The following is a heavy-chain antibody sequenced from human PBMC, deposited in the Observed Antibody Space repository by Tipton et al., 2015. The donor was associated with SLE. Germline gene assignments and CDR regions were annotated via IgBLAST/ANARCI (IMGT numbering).Heavy chain of an antibody. CDR3: AKDTTVAGYYFDY. V-gene: IGHV3-9*01. CDR2: ISWNSGGI. CDR1: GFTFDDYA. D-gene: IGHD6-19*01. Sequence: SLRLSCAASGFTFDDYAMHWVRQAPGKGLEWVSGISWNSGGIGYADSVKGRFTISRDNAKNSLYLQMNSLRAEDTALYYCAKDTTVAGYYFDYWGQGTLVTVSS. J-gene: IGHJ4*02.